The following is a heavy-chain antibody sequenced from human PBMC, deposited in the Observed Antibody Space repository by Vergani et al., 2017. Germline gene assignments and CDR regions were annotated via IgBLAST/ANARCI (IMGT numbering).Heavy chain of an antibody. CDR3: ARSYDFWSGTPYDAFDI. Sequence: QLQLQESGPGLVKPSETLSLTCTVSGGSISSSSYYWGWIRQPPGKGLEWIGSIYYSGSTYYNPSLKSRVTISVDTSKNQFSLKLSSVTAADTAVYYCARSYDFWSGTPYDAFDIWGQGTMVTVSS. CDR2: IYYSGST. J-gene: IGHJ3*02. CDR1: GGSISSSSYY. V-gene: IGHV4-39*01. D-gene: IGHD3-3*01.